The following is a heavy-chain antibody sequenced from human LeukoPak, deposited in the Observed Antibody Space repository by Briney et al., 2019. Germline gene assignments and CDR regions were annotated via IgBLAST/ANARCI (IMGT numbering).Heavy chain of an antibody. D-gene: IGHD3-10*02. CDR2: IYSGGKT. Sequence: GGSLRLSRAASGFSVSSDYMSWVRQAQGKGLEWVSVIYSGGKTYYADSVKGRFTISRDNSKNTVYLQMNSLRAEDTAMYYCARVVDAFHTMSWGQGTMVTVSS. CDR3: ARVVDAFHTMS. CDR1: GFSVSSDY. V-gene: IGHV3-53*01. J-gene: IGHJ3*01.